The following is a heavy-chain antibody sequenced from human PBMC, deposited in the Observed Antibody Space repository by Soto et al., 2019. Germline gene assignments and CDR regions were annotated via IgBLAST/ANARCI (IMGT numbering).Heavy chain of an antibody. Sequence: EVQLLESGGGLVQPGGSLRLSCAASGFTFSSYAMSWGRQAPGKGLEWVPAISGSGGSTYYADSVKGRFTISRDNSKNTLYLQMNSLRAEDTAVYYCAKDRNGYSYGPRPFDYWGQGTLVTVSS. CDR2: ISGSGGST. CDR1: GFTFSSYA. D-gene: IGHD5-18*01. J-gene: IGHJ4*02. CDR3: AKDRNGYSYGPRPFDY. V-gene: IGHV3-23*01.